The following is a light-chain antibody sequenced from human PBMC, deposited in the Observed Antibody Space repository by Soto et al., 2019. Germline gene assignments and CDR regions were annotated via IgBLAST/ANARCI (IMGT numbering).Light chain of an antibody. CDR3: VAWDDSLNGYVV. CDR1: SSDVGGYNY. CDR2: DVS. Sequence: QSVLTQPASVSGSPGQSITISCTGTSSDVGGYNYVSWYQQHPGKAPKLIIYDVSNRPSGVSDRFSGSKSGNTASLAITGLQSEDEADYYCVAWDDSLNGYVVFGGGTKVTV. J-gene: IGLJ2*01. V-gene: IGLV2-14*01.